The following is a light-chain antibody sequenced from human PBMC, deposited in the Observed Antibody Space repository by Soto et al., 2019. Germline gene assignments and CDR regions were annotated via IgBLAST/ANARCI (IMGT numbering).Light chain of an antibody. V-gene: IGKV3-15*01. J-gene: IGKJ2*01. CDR1: QSVSSN. CDR3: QQYNNWPRT. Sequence: EVLMTQSPATLSVSPGERATLSCRASQSVSSNLAWYQQSPGQAPRLLIYGAFTRATGIPARFSGSGSGTEFTLTISSLQSEDFAVYYCQQYNNWPRTFGQGTKLEIK. CDR2: GAF.